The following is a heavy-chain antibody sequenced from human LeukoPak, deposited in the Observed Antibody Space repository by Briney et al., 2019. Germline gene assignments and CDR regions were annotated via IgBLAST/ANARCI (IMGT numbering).Heavy chain of an antibody. CDR3: ARGFPSPDKRPC. CDR1: GFTFSSYG. D-gene: IGHD3-10*01. Sequence: GRSLRLSCAASGFTFSSYGMHWVRQAPGKGLEWVAVIWYDGSNKYYADSVKGRFTISRDNSKNTLYLQMNSLRAEDTAVYYCARGFPSPDKRPCWGQGTLVTVSS. J-gene: IGHJ4*02. CDR2: IWYDGSNK. V-gene: IGHV3-33*01.